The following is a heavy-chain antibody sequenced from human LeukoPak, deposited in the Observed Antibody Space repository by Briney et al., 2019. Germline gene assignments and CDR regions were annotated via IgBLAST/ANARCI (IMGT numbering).Heavy chain of an antibody. CDR1: GFTFSSYG. D-gene: IGHD6-19*01. CDR2: ISFAGSHK. J-gene: IGHJ4*02. CDR3: ASAGAGGDSTGRPFDC. Sequence: GGPLTLSCAASGFTFSSYGMHWVRHAPGKALEWLAVISFAGSHKFYADSVKGRFTISRDNSKNTLFLEMNSLRAEDTAVYYCASAGAGGDSTGRPFDCWGQGTLVTVSS. V-gene: IGHV3-30*03.